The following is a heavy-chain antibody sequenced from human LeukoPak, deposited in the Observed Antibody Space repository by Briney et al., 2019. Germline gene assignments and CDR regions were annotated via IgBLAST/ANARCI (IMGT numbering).Heavy chain of an antibody. CDR2: IYYSGST. Sequence: PSETLSLTCTVSGGSISSYYWSWIRQPPGKGLEWIGYIYYSGSTNYNPSLKSRVTISVDTSKNQFSLKLSSATAADTAVYYCARGNSSGWLPYFDYWGQGTLVTVSS. J-gene: IGHJ4*02. CDR3: ARGNSSGWLPYFDY. CDR1: GGSISSYY. D-gene: IGHD6-19*01. V-gene: IGHV4-59*01.